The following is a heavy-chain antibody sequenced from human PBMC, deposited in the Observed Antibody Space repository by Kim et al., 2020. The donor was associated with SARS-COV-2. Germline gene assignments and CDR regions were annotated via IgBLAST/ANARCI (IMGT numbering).Heavy chain of an antibody. CDR3: ARDSGRPGYNSDH. J-gene: IGHJ4*02. V-gene: IGHV3-48*02. CDR1: GFTFSSHS. Sequence: GGSLRLSCAASGFTFSSHSVNWVRQAPGKGLEWIAYISSSSITKYYADSVKGRFTISRDNAKSSLYLQMNSLRDEDTAVYYCARDSGRPGYNSDHWGQGTLVTVSS. CDR2: ISSSSITK. D-gene: IGHD5-12*01.